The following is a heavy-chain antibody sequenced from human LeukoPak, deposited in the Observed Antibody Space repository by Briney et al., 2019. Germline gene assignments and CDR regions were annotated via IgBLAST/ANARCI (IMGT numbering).Heavy chain of an antibody. CDR1: GGSFSGYY. J-gene: IGHJ5*02. D-gene: IGHD3-22*01. CDR2: INHSGST. V-gene: IGHV4-34*01. CDR3: ARAGGYDSSGYKT. Sequence: PSETLSLTCAVYGGSFSGYYWSWIRQPPGKGLEWIGEINHSGSTNYNPSLKSRVTISVDTSKNQFSLKLSSVTAADTAVYYCARAGGYDSSGYKTWGQGTLVTVSS.